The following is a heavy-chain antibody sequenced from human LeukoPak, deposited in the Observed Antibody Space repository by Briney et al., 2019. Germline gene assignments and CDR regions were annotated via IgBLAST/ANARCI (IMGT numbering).Heavy chain of an antibody. Sequence: GGSLRLPCAASGFTFSSYEMNWVRQAPGKGLEWVSYISSSGSTIYYADSVKGRFTISRDNAKNSLYLQMNSLRAEDTALYYCAKDMRRDYHYYYYMDVWGKGTTVTISS. CDR3: AKDMRRDYHYYYYMDV. J-gene: IGHJ6*03. D-gene: IGHD2-2*01. CDR1: GFTFSSYE. CDR2: ISSSGSTI. V-gene: IGHV3-48*03.